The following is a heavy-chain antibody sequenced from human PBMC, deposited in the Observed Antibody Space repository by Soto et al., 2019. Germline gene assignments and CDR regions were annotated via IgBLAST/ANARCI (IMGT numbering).Heavy chain of an antibody. CDR3: ARDSGAVAAAGDHYYYYYGMDV. CDR2: ISSSSSTI. Sequence: GGSLRLSCGASGFTFSSYSMNWFRQAPGKGLEWVSYISSSSSTIYYADSVKGRFTISRDNAKNSLYLQMNSLRDEDTAVYYCARDSGAVAAAGDHYYYYYGMDVWGQGTTVTVSS. V-gene: IGHV3-48*02. J-gene: IGHJ6*02. D-gene: IGHD6-13*01. CDR1: GFTFSSYS.